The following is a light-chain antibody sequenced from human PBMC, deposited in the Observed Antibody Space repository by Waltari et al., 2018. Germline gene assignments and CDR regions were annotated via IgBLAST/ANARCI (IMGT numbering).Light chain of an antibody. CDR1: SSDVGGYNY. J-gene: IGLJ3*02. V-gene: IGLV2-8*01. Sequence: QSALTQPPSASGSPGQSVTISCTGTSSDVGGYNYVSWYQQHPGKAPKLMIYEVGERASGVPDRFSGSKSGNTAALTVSVLQAEYEADYYCYSFAGSSKWVCGGGTKLTVL. CDR3: YSFAGSSKWV. CDR2: EVG.